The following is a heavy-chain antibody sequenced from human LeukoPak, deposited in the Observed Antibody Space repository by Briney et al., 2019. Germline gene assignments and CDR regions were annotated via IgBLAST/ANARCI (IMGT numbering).Heavy chain of an antibody. CDR2: ISSSSSYI. CDR3: AKDFYYYDSSGYMLGELGLDI. V-gene: IGHV3-21*01. Sequence: PGGSLRLSCAASGFTFSSYSMNWVRQAPGKGLEWVSSISSSSSYIYYADSVKGRFTISRDNSKNTLYLQMNSLRAEDTAVYYCAKDFYYYDSSGYMLGELGLDIWGQGTMVTVSS. D-gene: IGHD3-22*01. J-gene: IGHJ3*02. CDR1: GFTFSSYS.